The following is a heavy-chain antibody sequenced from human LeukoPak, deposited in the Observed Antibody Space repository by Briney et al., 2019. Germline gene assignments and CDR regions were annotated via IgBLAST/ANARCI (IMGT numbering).Heavy chain of an antibody. CDR3: ARSYSSSWSGFDP. D-gene: IGHD6-13*01. V-gene: IGHV5-51*01. CDR1: GYTFTTHW. J-gene: IGHJ5*02. Sequence: GESLTISCRGSGYTFTTHWIGWVRQMPGKGLEWMGIIYPGDSDTRYSPSFQGQVTISADKSISTAYLQWSSLKASDTAIYYCARSYSSSWSGFDPWGQGTLVTVSS. CDR2: IYPGDSDT.